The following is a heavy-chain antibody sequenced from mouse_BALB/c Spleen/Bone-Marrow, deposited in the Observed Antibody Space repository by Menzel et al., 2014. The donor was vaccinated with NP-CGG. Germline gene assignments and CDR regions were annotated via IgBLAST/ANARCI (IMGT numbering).Heavy chain of an antibody. D-gene: IGHD2-4*01. Sequence: VQLKQSGGGLVQPGGSRKVSCAASGFTFSSFGMHWVRQAPEKGLEWVAYISSGSSTIYYADTVKGRFTISRDNPKNTLFLQMNSLRPEDTAMYYCVRSTVITTGYYYAMDYWGQGTSVTVSS. CDR3: VRSTVITTGYYYAMDY. CDR1: GFTFSSFG. CDR2: ISSGSSTI. J-gene: IGHJ4*01. V-gene: IGHV5-17*02.